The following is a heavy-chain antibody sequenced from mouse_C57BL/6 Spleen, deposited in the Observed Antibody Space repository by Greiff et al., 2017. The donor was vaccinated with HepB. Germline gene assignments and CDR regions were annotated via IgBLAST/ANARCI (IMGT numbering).Heavy chain of an antibody. CDR1: GYTFTSYD. D-gene: IGHD2-4*01. Sequence: QVQLQQSGPELVKPGASVKLSCKASGYTFTSYDINWVKQRPGQGLEWIGWIYPRDGSTKYNEKFKGKATLTVDTSSSTAYMELHSLTSEDSAVYFCAICYDYDEGAAMDYWGQGTSVTVSS. J-gene: IGHJ4*01. CDR3: AICYDYDEGAAMDY. CDR2: IYPRDGST. V-gene: IGHV1-85*01.